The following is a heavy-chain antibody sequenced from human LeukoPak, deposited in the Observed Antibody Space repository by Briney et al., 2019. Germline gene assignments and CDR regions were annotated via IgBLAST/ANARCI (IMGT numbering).Heavy chain of an antibody. CDR1: GLVFGKYA. Sequence: GGSLRLSCAASGLVFGKYAMAWVRQAPGKGLECVSIISDDSSFTYYLDSVKGRSTIFRDNSKNTLYLHMNSLKAEDTAVYYCATDYTPYVGASADWGQGTLVTVSS. CDR2: ISDDSSFT. D-gene: IGHD1-26*01. CDR3: ATDYTPYVGASAD. J-gene: IGHJ4*02. V-gene: IGHV3-23*01.